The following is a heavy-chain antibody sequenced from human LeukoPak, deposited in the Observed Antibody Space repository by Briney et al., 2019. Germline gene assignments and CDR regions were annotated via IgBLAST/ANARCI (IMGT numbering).Heavy chain of an antibody. CDR3: ARRNTEVPDTLPLNAFDV. V-gene: IGHV4-39*01. CDR2: MFYSGST. Sequence: SETLSLTCSVSGGSIKTPSHYWAWIRQSPGKGLEWIGSMFYSGSTYFNPSLRRRVTISGDTSTNQISLSLTSVTAADTAVYYCARRNTEVPDTLPLNAFDVWGQGANVIVSS. CDR1: GGSIKTPSHY. J-gene: IGHJ3*01. D-gene: IGHD1/OR15-1a*01.